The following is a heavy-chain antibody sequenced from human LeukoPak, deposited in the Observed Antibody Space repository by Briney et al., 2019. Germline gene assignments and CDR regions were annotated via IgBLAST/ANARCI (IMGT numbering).Heavy chain of an antibody. V-gene: IGHV1-46*01. D-gene: IGHD4-17*01. CDR2: INPSGGST. CDR3: ARDAMSSVTTSPHYFDY. Sequence: ASVKVSCKASGYTFTSYYMHWVRQAPGQGLEWMGIINPSGGSTSYAQKFQGRVTMTRDTSTSTVYMDLSSLRSEDTAVYYCARDAMSSVTTSPHYFDYWGQGTLVTVSS. CDR1: GYTFTSYY. J-gene: IGHJ4*02.